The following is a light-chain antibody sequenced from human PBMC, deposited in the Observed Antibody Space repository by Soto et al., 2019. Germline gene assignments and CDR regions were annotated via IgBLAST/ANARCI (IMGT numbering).Light chain of an antibody. Sequence: EIVLTQSPGTLSLSQGERATLSCRASQSISSSYLAWYQQKTSQAPRPLIYGATSRALGLPHRFSGCGSGTDFSLSIRSLEPEDFAVYYCQQYGSLLWTFGRGTKV. CDR3: QQYGSLLWT. CDR2: GAT. J-gene: IGKJ1*01. CDR1: QSISSSY. V-gene: IGKV3-20*01.